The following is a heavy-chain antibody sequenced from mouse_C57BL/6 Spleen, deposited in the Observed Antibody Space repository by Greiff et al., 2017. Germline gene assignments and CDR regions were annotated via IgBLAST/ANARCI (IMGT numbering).Heavy chain of an antibody. D-gene: IGHD1-1*01. J-gene: IGHJ1*03. CDR1: GYTFTDYY. CDR2: INPNNGGT. V-gene: IGHV1-26*01. Sequence: EVQLQQPGPELVKPGASVKISCKASGYTFTDYYMNWVKQSHGKSLEWIGDINPNNGGTSYNQKFKGKATLTVDKSSSTAYMELSSLTSEGSAVYYCAWGGTTVVDWYFDVWGTGTTVTVSS. CDR3: AWGGTTVVDWYFDV.